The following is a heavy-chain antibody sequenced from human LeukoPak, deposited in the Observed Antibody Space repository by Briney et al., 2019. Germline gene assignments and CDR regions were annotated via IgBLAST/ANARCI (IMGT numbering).Heavy chain of an antibody. CDR2: ISAYNGNT. J-gene: IGHJ4*02. CDR1: GYTFTSYG. D-gene: IGHD6-13*01. Sequence: ASVKVSCKASGYTFTSYGISWVRQAPGQGLEWMGWISAYNGNTNYAQKPQGRVTMTTDTSTSTAYMELRSLRSDDTAVYYCARDKHVWGIAAAGKGNYWGQGTLVTVSS. CDR3: ARDKHVWGIAAAGKGNY. V-gene: IGHV1-18*01.